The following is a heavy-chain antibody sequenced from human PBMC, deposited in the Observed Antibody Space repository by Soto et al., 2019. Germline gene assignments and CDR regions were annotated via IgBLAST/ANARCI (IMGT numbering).Heavy chain of an antibody. CDR3: ARGWGLVS. D-gene: IGHD3-16*01. CDR2: IIPIHGTT. J-gene: IGHJ4*02. CDR1: GGSLTSYP. V-gene: IGHV1-69*01. Sequence: QMEQYGAEVRKPGSSVKVSCKPSGGSLTSYPMAWVRQAPGQGFEWMGGIIPIHGTTEYAQKFQGRVTITADESTNRATLELTGLTSEDTAVYYCARGWGLVSWGQGTLVPVSS.